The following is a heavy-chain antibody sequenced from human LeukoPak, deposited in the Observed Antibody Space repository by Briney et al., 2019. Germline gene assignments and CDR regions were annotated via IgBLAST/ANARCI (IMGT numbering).Heavy chain of an antibody. CDR2: ISYDGSNK. CDR1: GFTFSSYA. V-gene: IGHV3-30*01. Sequence: GGSLRLSCAASGFTFSSYAMHWVRQAPGKGLEGVAVISYDGSNKYYADSVKGRFTISRDNSKNTLYLQMNSLRAEDTAVYYCARDAGRYYDSSGYRGSFDPWGQGTLVTVSS. CDR3: ARDAGRYYDSSGYRGSFDP. J-gene: IGHJ5*02. D-gene: IGHD3-22*01.